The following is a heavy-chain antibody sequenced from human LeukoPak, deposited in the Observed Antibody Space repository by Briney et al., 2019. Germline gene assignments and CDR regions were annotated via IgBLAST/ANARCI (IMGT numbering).Heavy chain of an antibody. Sequence: SETLSLTCTVSGGSISSYYWSWIRQPPGKGLEWIGYIYYSGSTNYNPSLKSRVTISVDTSKNQFSLRLSSVTAADTAMYYCARGEYYYDSSGYGVFDYWGQGTLVTVSS. CDR2: IYYSGST. J-gene: IGHJ4*02. CDR1: GGSISSYY. D-gene: IGHD3-22*01. V-gene: IGHV4-59*01. CDR3: ARGEYYYDSSGYGVFDY.